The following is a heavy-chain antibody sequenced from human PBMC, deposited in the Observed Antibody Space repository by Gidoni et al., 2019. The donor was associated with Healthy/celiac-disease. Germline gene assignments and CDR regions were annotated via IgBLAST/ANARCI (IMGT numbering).Heavy chain of an antibody. CDR2: ISSNGGST. CDR1: GFSFSRSV. J-gene: IGHJ4*02. D-gene: IGHD6-19*01. Sequence: EVQLVESGGGLVQPGGSLSLSCSASGFSFSRSVLHWVRQAPGKGLAYVSAISSNGGSTYYADSVKGRFTISRDNSKHTLYLQMSSLRAEDTAVYYCGKETPWLVRDNFAYWGQGTLLTVSS. CDR3: GKETPWLVRDNFAY. V-gene: IGHV3-64D*06.